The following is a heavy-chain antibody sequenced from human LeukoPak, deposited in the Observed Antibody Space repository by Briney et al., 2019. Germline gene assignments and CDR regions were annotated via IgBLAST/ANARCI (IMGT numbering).Heavy chain of an antibody. D-gene: IGHD1-26*01. CDR2: ISYDGSNK. CDR3: ARTIGGYSDPLGGAFDI. J-gene: IGHJ3*02. V-gene: IGHV3-30-3*01. Sequence: PGGSLRLSCAASGFTFSSYAMHWVRQAPGKGLEWVAVISYDGSNKYYADSVKGRFTISRDNSKNTLYLQMNSLRAEDTAVYYCARTIGGYSDPLGGAFDIWGQGTMVTVSS. CDR1: GFTFSSYA.